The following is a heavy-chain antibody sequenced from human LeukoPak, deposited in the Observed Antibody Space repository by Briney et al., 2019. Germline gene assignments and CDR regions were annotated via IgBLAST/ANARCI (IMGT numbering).Heavy chain of an antibody. D-gene: IGHD5/OR15-5a*01. CDR1: GGSISSYY. J-gene: IGHJ4*02. CDR2: IYYSGST. V-gene: IGHV4-59*01. CDR3: ARGGYSVSYYVDY. Sequence: SETLSLTCTVSGGSISSYYWSWIRQPPGKGLEWIGYIYYSGSTNYNPSLKSRVTISVDTSKNQFSLKLSSVTAVDTAVYYCARGGYSVSYYVDYWGQGTLVTVSS.